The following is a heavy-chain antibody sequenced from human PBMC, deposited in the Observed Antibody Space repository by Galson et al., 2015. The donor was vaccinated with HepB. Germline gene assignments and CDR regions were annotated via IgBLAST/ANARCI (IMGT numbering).Heavy chain of an antibody. D-gene: IGHD3-10*01. CDR2: IYPGGTT. V-gene: IGHV4-4*07. CDR1: GDSISNFY. Sequence: SETLSLTCTVSGDSISNFYWAWIRQPAGKGLEWIGRIYPGGTTNYNPSLKSRVTMSSDTSRNQFSLHLRSVTAADTALYYCARASTFYYGSRNHYFDYWGRGILVTVS. J-gene: IGHJ4*02. CDR3: ARASTFYYGSRNHYFDY.